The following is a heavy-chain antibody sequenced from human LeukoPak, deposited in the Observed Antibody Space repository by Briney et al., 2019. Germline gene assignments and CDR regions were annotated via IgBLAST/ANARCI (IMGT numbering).Heavy chain of an antibody. CDR3: ARDPNYYGSGNYGMDV. CDR2: IWSDGSNK. V-gene: IGHV3-33*01. Sequence: GGSLRLSCAASGFSFSTYGMHWVRQAPGEGLEWVAMIWSDGSNKYYGDSVKGRFSISRDNSKNTLYLQMNSLRAEDTAVYYCARDPNYYGSGNYGMDVWGQGTTVTVSS. CDR1: GFSFSTYG. D-gene: IGHD3-10*01. J-gene: IGHJ6*02.